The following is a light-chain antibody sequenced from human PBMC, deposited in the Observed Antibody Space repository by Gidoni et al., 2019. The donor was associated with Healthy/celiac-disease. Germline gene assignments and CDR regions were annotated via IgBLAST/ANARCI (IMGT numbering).Light chain of an antibody. CDR1: QSVSSY. CDR2: DAS. CDR3: QQRSNWLLT. V-gene: IGKV3-11*01. Sequence: IVLPQSQATLSLSPGERATPSCRASQSVSSYLAWYQQKPGQAPRLLIYDASTRATGIPARFSGSGSGTDFTLTISSLEPEDFAVYYCQQRSNWLLTFGGGTKVEIK. J-gene: IGKJ4*01.